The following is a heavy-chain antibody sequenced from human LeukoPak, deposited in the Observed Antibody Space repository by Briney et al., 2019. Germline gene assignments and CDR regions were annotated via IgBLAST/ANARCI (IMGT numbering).Heavy chain of an antibody. J-gene: IGHJ4*02. V-gene: IGHV4-61*02. CDR1: GASVNSGNYY. D-gene: IGHD1-26*01. CDR2: IYTSGST. CDR3: TRGGELMNF. Sequence: SQTLSLTCTVSGASVNSGNYYWTWIRQPAGKRLEWIGRIYTSGSTNYNPSHKSRVTISIDASKNQFSLRLSSVTAADTAVYYCTRGGELMNFWGQGTLVTVSS.